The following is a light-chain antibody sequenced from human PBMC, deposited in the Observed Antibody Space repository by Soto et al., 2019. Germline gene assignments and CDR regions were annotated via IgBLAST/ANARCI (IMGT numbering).Light chain of an antibody. V-gene: IGLV2-14*02. CDR3: RSYTTTTLEV. Sequence: QSARTHPASLSGSPGQSSTISCTVTGSDVRTYNLVPWYQQHPCKVPKLIIYEASNRPSGVSNRFSGSQPGNTASLPIPGLQAEDEADYYRRSYTTTTLEVFGTGTKVTVL. CDR1: GSDVRTYNL. CDR2: EAS. J-gene: IGLJ1*01.